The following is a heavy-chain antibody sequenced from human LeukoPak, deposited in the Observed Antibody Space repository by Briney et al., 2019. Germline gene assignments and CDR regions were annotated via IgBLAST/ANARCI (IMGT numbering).Heavy chain of an antibody. CDR2: ISAYNGNT. CDR1: GYTFTRYG. V-gene: IGHV1-18*01. CDR3: ARHGPGKTSFDY. D-gene: IGHD1-14*01. J-gene: IGHJ4*02. Sequence: ASVKVSCKASGYTFTRYGISWVRQDPGQGLEWMGWISAYNGNTNYAQKLQGRVTMTTDTSTSTAYMELRSLRSDDTAVYYCARHGPGKTSFDYWGQGTLVTVSS.